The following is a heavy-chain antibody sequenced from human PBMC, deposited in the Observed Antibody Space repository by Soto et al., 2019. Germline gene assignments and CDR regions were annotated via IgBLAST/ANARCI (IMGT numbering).Heavy chain of an antibody. CDR2: IKEDGSEK. V-gene: IGHV3-7*03. J-gene: IGHJ4*02. Sequence: GGSLRLSCAASGFTFSRYWMSWVRQAPGKGLEWVANIKEDGSEKYYVDSVKGRFSISRDNAKNSLSLQMNSLRAEDTAVYYCARDLTYSYDAVGYYPLLYWGQGALVTSPQ. CDR1: GFTFSRYW. CDR3: ARDLTYSYDAVGYYPLLY. D-gene: IGHD3-22*01.